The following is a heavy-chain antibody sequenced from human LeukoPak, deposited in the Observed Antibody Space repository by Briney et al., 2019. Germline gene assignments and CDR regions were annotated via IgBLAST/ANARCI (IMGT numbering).Heavy chain of an antibody. CDR1: GGSISSYY. CDR3: ARVEYGGSHFDY. J-gene: IGHJ4*02. CDR2: IYYSGST. D-gene: IGHD2-15*01. V-gene: IGHV4-59*01. Sequence: PSETLSLTCTVSGGSISSYYWSWLRQPPGKGLEWIGYIYYSGSTNYNPPLKSRVTISVDTSKNQFSLKLSSVTAADTAVYYCARVEYGGSHFDYWGQGTLVTVSS.